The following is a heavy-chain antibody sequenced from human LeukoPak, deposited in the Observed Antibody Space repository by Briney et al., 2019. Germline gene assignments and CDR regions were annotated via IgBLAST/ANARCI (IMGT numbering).Heavy chain of an antibody. Sequence: SETLSLTCTVSGGSTSTYYWSWIRQPPGKGLEWIGYIYYSGSTNYNPSLKSRVTISVDTSKNQFSLKLSSVTAADTAVYYCARDSGIAAGGRMNRYYYYGMDVWGQGTKVTVSS. CDR1: GGSTSTYY. CDR3: ARDSGIAAGGRMNRYYYYGMDV. CDR2: IYYSGST. J-gene: IGHJ6*02. D-gene: IGHD6-13*01. V-gene: IGHV4-59*01.